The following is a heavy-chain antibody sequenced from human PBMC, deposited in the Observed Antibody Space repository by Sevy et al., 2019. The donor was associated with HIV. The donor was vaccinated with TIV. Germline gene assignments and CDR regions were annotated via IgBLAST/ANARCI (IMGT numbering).Heavy chain of an antibody. CDR2: IKSKTDGGTT. CDR1: GFTFSNAW. J-gene: IGHJ6*02. V-gene: IGHV3-15*01. Sequence: GGSLRLSCAASGFTFSNAWMSWVRQAPGKGLEWVGRIKSKTDGGTTDYAAPVNGRFTISRDDSKNTLYLQMNSLKTEDTAVYYRTTRYCSSTSCRRGSYEVYYYYGMDVWGQGTTVTVSS. CDR3: TTRYCSSTSCRRGSYEVYYYYGMDV. D-gene: IGHD2-2*01.